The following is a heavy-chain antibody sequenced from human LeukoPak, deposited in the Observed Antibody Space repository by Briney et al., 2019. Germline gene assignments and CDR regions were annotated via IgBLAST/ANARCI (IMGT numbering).Heavy chain of an antibody. D-gene: IGHD3-10*01. Sequence: GGSLRLSCAASGFTVSSNYMSWVRQAPGKGLEWVANIKQDGSEKYYVDSVKGRFTISRDNAKNSLYLQMNSLRAEDTAVYYCARAGAYYYGSGYYMDVWGKGTMVTVSS. CDR3: ARAGAYYYGSGYYMDV. CDR1: GFTVSSNY. V-gene: IGHV3-7*01. J-gene: IGHJ6*03. CDR2: IKQDGSEK.